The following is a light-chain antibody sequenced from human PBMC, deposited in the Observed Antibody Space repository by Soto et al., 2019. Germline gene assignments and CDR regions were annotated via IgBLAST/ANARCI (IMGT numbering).Light chain of an antibody. J-gene: IGKJ1*01. V-gene: IGKV1-5*03. CDR2: KAS. Sequence: DIQMTQSPSTLSASVGDRVTITCRASQSINSWLAWYQHKPGKAHKLLIYKASSLESGVPSRFSGSGSGTEFTLTISTLQPEDFTSYYCLQYSSHSWTFGQETKVE. CDR1: QSINSW. CDR3: LQYSSHSWT.